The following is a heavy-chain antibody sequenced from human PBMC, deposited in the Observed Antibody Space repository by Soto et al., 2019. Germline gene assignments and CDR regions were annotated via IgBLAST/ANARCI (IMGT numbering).Heavy chain of an antibody. CDR1: GFTFSSYT. J-gene: IGHJ4*02. CDR3: ARDRDYSFDY. CDR2: IRGRGEAM. Sequence: GGSLRLSCAASGFTFSSYTMNWVRQAPGQGLEWLSNIRGRGEAMYYADSVKGRFTISRDNAKNTLFLQMNSLRDEDTAVYYCARDRDYSFDYWGQGIRVTVSS. D-gene: IGHD4-4*01. V-gene: IGHV3-48*02.